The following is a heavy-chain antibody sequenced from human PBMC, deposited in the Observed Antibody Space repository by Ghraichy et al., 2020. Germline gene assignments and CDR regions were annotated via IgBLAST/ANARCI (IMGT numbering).Heavy chain of an antibody. CDR1: GFIFSSYS. J-gene: IGHJ4*02. V-gene: IGHV3-48*02. CDR3: TRGESPADY. D-gene: IGHD2-2*01. CDR2: ISSSTSTK. Sequence: GESLNISCAASGFIFSSYSFNWVRQAPGKGLEWVSYISSSTSTKYYADSVRGRFTISRDNAKNSLYLQMNSLRDEDTAVYYCTRGESPADYWGQGTLVTVSS.